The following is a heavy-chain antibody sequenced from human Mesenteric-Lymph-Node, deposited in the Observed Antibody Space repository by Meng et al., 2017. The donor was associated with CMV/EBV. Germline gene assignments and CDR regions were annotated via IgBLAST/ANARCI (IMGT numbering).Heavy chain of an antibody. J-gene: IGHJ4*02. CDR3: TSDYYDSSGYYYWLNY. CDR1: GFTFSYYY. Sequence: GESLKISCAASGFTFSYYYMSGVRQAPGKGLEWVGFIRSKAYGGTTEYAASVKGRFTISRDDSKSIAYLQMNSLKTEDTAVYYCTSDYYDSSGYYYWLNYWGQGTLVTVSS. V-gene: IGHV3-22*01. CDR2: IRSKAYGGTT. D-gene: IGHD3-22*01.